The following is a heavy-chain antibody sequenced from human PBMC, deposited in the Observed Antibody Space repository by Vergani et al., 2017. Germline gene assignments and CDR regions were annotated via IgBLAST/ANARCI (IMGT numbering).Heavy chain of an antibody. CDR2: ILPIFGTA. CDR1: GGNFSSYA. Sequence: VQLVQSGAEVKKPGSSVKVSCKASGGNFSSYAISRVRQAPGQGLGWKGGILPIFGTANYAQKFQGRVTITADESTSTAYMELSSLRSEDTAVYYCARARYQLVDYYYYGYMDVWGKGTTVTVSS. J-gene: IGHJ6*03. D-gene: IGHD6-6*01. CDR3: ARARYQLVDYYYYGYMDV. V-gene: IGHV1-69*01.